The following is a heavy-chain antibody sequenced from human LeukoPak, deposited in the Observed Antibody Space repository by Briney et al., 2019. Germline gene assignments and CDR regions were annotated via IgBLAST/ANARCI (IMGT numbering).Heavy chain of an antibody. V-gene: IGHV4-4*07. CDR3: ARTYDSSGYSAFHV. CDR1: GGSISSYY. J-gene: IGHJ3*01. CDR2: IYTSGST. D-gene: IGHD3-22*01. Sequence: SETLSLTCTVSGGSISSYYWSWIRQPAGKGLEWIGRIYTSGSTNYNPSLKSRVTISVDKSKNQFSLKLSSVTAADTAVYYCARTYDSSGYSAFHVWGQGTMVTVSS.